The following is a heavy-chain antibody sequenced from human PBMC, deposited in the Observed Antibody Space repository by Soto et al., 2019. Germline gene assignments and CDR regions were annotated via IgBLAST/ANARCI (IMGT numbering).Heavy chain of an antibody. CDR1: GGSISSGGSS. J-gene: IGHJ4*02. V-gene: IGHV4-30-2*01. CDR2: IYHSGST. D-gene: IGHD6-19*01. CDR3: ARAGDSSGPVALGY. Sequence: SETLSLTCAASGGSISSGGSSLSWIRQPPGKGLEWIGYIYHSGSTYYSPSLKSRVTISVDRSKNQFSLKLSSVTAADTAVYYCARAGDSSGPVALGYWGQGTLVTVS.